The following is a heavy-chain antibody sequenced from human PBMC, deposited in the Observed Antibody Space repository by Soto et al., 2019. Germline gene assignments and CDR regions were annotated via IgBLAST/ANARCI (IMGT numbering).Heavy chain of an antibody. Sequence: PGGSLRLSCTASGFTFGDYAMSWVRQAPGKGLEWVGFIRSKAYGGTTEYAASVKGRFTISRDDSKSIAYLQMNSLKTEDTAVYYCTRDLSIAVAGTHFDYWGQGTLVTVSS. V-gene: IGHV3-49*04. CDR2: IRSKAYGGTT. J-gene: IGHJ4*02. CDR1: GFTFGDYA. CDR3: TRDLSIAVAGTHFDY. D-gene: IGHD6-19*01.